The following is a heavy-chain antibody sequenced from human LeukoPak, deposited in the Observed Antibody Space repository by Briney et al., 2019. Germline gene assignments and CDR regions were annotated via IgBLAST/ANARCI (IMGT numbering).Heavy chain of an antibody. CDR3: ARDGLPAVDRWFDP. J-gene: IGHJ5*02. CDR2: IYTSGST. V-gene: IGHV4-61*02. Sequence: PSQTLSLTCTVSGVSISSGSYYGSWIRQPAGKGLEWIGRIYTSGSTNYNPSLKSRVTISVDTSKNQFSLKLSSVTAADTAVYYCARDGLPAVDRWFDPWGQGTLVTVSS. CDR1: GVSISSGSYY. D-gene: IGHD3-22*01.